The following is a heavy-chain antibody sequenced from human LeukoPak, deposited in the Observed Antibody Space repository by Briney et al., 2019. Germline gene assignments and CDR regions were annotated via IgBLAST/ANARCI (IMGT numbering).Heavy chain of an antibody. J-gene: IGHJ2*01. CDR1: GYTFTNSD. D-gene: IGHD3-22*01. V-gene: IGHV1-8*01. CDR3: ARDYYYDTSGYRSGYFDL. Sequence: ASVKVSCKASGYTFTNSDINWVRQATGQGLEWMGRANPGSGNTGYAQKFQGRVTMTRDTSITTAYMELSSLRSEDTAVYYCARDYYYDTSGYRSGYFDLWGRGTLVTVSS. CDR2: ANPGSGNT.